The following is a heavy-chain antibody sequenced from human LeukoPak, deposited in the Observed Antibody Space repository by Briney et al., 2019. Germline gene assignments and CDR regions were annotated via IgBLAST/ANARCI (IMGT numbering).Heavy chain of an antibody. CDR2: IYPDDSDT. V-gene: IGHV5-51*01. D-gene: IGHD3-22*01. CDR1: GYRFSTYW. J-gene: IGHJ3*01. CDR3: ARPNITSYYDSRGYDAFDV. Sequence: SGESLKISCKGSGYRFSTYWIAWVRQMPGKGLEWMGIIYPDDSDTRYSPSFQGQVTISADKSVSTAYLQWSSLKASDTAMYYYARPNITSYYDSRGYDAFDVWGQGTMVTVSS.